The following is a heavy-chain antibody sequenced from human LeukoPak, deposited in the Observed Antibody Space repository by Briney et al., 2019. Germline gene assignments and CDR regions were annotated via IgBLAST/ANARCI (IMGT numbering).Heavy chain of an antibody. D-gene: IGHD1-14*01. CDR1: GGSISSGDYY. J-gene: IGHJ6*02. Sequence: SETLSLTCTVSGGSISSGDYYWSWIRQPPGKGLEWIGYIYYSGSTYYSPSLKSRVTISVDTSKNQFSLKLSSVTAADTAVYYCARGPDISCMDVWGQGTTVTVSS. CDR2: IYYSGST. V-gene: IGHV4-30-4*01. CDR3: ARGPDISCMDV.